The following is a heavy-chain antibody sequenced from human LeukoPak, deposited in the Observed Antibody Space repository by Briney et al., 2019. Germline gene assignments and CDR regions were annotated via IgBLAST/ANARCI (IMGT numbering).Heavy chain of an antibody. CDR3: LRQLGTD. CDR2: IYYSGST. J-gene: IGHJ4*02. D-gene: IGHD6-6*01. CDR1: GGSISSSSYY. Sequence: PSETLSLTCSVSGGSISSSSYYWGWIRQPPGKGLEWIGSIYYSGSTYYNPSLKGRVTISVGTSKNQFSLKLSSVTAADTAVYYCLRQLGTDWGQGTLVTVSS. V-gene: IGHV4-39*07.